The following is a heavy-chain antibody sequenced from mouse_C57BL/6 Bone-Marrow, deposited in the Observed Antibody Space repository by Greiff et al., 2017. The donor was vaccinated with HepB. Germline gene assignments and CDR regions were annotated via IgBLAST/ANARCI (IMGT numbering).Heavy chain of an antibody. V-gene: IGHV14-1*01. J-gene: IGHJ4*01. CDR2: IDPEDGDT. D-gene: IGHD1-1*01. CDR1: GFNIKDYY. Sequence: EVQLQQSGAELVRPGASVKLSCTASGFNIKDYYMHWVKQRPEQGLEWIGRIDPEDGDTEYAPKFQGKATMTADTSSNTAYLQLSSLTSEDTAVYYCTSITTVVATADYWGQGTSVTVSS. CDR3: TSITTVVATADY.